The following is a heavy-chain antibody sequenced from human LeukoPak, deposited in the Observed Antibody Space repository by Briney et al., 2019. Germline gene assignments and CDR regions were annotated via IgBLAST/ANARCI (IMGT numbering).Heavy chain of an antibody. Sequence: ASVKVSCKASGGTFSSYAISWVRQAPGQGLEWMGIINPSGGSTSYAQKFQGRVTMTRDMSTSTVYMELSSLRSEDTAVYYCARGGGYYYGSGSYPYFDCWGQGTLVTVSS. CDR1: GGTFSSYA. CDR3: ARGGGYYYGSGSYPYFDC. CDR2: INPSGGST. V-gene: IGHV1-46*01. D-gene: IGHD3-10*01. J-gene: IGHJ4*02.